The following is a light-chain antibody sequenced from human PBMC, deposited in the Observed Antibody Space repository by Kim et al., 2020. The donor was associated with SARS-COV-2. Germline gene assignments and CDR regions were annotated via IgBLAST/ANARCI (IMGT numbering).Light chain of an antibody. CDR2: YDS. J-gene: IGLJ2*01. V-gene: IGLV3-21*04. CDR3: QVWDSSSDHVV. CDR1: NIGSKS. Sequence: PGKTARITCGGNNIGSKSVHWYQQKPGQAPVLVIYYDSDRPSGIPELFSGSNSGNTATLTISRVEAGDEADYYCQVWDSSSDHVVFGGGTQLTVL.